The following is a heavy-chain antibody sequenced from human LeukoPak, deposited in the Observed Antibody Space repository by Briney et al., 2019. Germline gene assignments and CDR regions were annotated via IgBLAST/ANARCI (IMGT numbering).Heavy chain of an antibody. V-gene: IGHV4-39*07. Sequence: SETLSLTCTVSGGSISSSSYYWGWIRQPPGKGLEWIGTIYYSGSTYYNPSLKSRVTISVDTSKNQFSLKLSSVTAADTAVYYCARVGVVPAAIIDYWGQGTLVTVSS. J-gene: IGHJ4*02. CDR1: GGSISSSSYY. CDR2: IYYSGST. CDR3: ARVGVVPAAIIDY. D-gene: IGHD2-2*01.